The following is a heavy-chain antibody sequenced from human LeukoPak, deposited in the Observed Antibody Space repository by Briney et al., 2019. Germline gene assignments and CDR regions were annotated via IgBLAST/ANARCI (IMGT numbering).Heavy chain of an antibody. V-gene: IGHV4-59*01. CDR1: GGSLSSYY. D-gene: IGHD3-9*01. CDR2: IFYSGST. Sequence: SETLSLTCSVSGGSLSSYYWTWIRQPPGKGLEWIGYIFYSGSTNYNPSLKSRVTMSVDTSKNQFSLKLNSVTAADTAVYYCARSGTLTGYLYWGQGALVTVSS. CDR3: ARSGTLTGYLY. J-gene: IGHJ4*02.